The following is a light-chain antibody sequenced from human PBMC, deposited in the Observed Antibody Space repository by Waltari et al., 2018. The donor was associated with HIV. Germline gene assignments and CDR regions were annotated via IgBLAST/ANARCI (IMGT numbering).Light chain of an antibody. J-gene: IGKJ1*01. V-gene: IGKV4-1*01. Sequence: DIVLTQSPDSLAVSLGEGATINCKSSQSISHSANNKKYLTWLQHKPGQPTKLLIHGAAPRESVGPDRFSGSGSGTDFTLTISGLQAEDVAVYYCQQYYNTPRTFGQGTRVEIK. CDR2: GAA. CDR3: QQYYNTPRT. CDR1: QSISHSANNKKY.